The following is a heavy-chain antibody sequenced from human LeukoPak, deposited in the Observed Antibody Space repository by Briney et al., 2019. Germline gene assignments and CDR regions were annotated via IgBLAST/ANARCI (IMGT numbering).Heavy chain of an antibody. V-gene: IGHV4-59*01. CDR3: ARAYGTMVRGVIIPFDY. D-gene: IGHD3-10*01. Sequence: SETLSLTCTVSGGSISSYYWSWIRQPPGKGLEWIGYIYYSGSTNYNPSLKSRVTISVDTSKNQFSLKLSSVTAADTAVYYCARAYGTMVRGVIIPFDYWGRGTLVTVSS. CDR1: GGSISSYY. CDR2: IYYSGST. J-gene: IGHJ4*02.